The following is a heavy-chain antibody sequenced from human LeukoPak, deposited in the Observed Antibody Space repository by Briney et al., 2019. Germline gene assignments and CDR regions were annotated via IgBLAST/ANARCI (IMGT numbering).Heavy chain of an antibody. J-gene: IGHJ5*02. CDR3: AREPFPPYNWFDP. V-gene: IGHV4-30-4*01. CDR1: GGSISSGDNY. CDR2: IYYSGST. Sequence: SETLSLTCTVSGGSISSGDNYWSWIRQPPGKGLEWIGYIYYSGSTYYNPSLKSRVTISVDTSKNQFSLKLSSVTAADTAVYYCAREPFPPYNWFDPWGQGTLVTVSS.